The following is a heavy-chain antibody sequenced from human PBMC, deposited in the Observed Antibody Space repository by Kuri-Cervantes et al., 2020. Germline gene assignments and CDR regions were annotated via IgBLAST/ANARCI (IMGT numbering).Heavy chain of an antibody. CDR3: AKAYKPYCSSTSCYAPSGAFDI. CDR2: ISWNSGSI. V-gene: IGHV3-9*01. Sequence: SLKISCAASGFTFSSYSMNWVRQAPGKGLEWVSGISWNSGSIGYADSVKGRFTISRDNAKNSLYLQMNSLRAEDTALYYCAKAYKPYCSSTSCYAPSGAFDIWGQGTMVTVSS. J-gene: IGHJ3*02. D-gene: IGHD2-2*01. CDR1: GFTFSSYS.